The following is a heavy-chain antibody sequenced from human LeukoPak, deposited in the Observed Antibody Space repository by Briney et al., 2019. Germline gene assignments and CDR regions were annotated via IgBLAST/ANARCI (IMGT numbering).Heavy chain of an antibody. V-gene: IGHV4-38-2*02. CDR3: AGGDSSGWNFGY. D-gene: IGHD6-19*01. CDR2: IYHTGST. Sequence: SETLSLTCTVSGYSISSGYYWGCVRQPPGKGLEWIGIIYHTGSTYYNPSLKSRVTISLDTSKNQFSLKLTSVTAADTAVYYCAGGDSSGWNFGYWGQGTLVTVSS. CDR1: GYSISSGYY. J-gene: IGHJ4*02.